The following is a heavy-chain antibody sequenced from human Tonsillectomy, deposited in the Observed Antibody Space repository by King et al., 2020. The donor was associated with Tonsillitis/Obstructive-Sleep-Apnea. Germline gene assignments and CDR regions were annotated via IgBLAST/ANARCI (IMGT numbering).Heavy chain of an antibody. D-gene: IGHD2-21*01. CDR2: INQAGSKK. Sequence: VQLVESGGGLVQPGGSLRLACAASGFTFRSHWMSWVRQAPGKGLEWVANINQAGSKKYYVDSVKGRFTISRDNAKNSLYLQMNSLRVEDTAVYYCASAISYCAGNGDSAETFFDYWGQGTLFTVSS. CDR1: GFTFRSHW. CDR3: ASAISYCAGNGDSAETFFDY. J-gene: IGHJ4*02. V-gene: IGHV3-7*01.